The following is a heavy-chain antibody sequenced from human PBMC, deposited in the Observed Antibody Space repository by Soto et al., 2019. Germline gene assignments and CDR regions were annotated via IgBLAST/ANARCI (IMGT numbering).Heavy chain of an antibody. Sequence: SETLSLTCTVSGGSISSSSYYWGWIRQPPGKGLEWIGSIYYSGSTYYNPSLKSRVTISVDTSKNQFSLKLSSVTAADTAVYYCASVLRFLEWLPQYYFDYWGQGTLVTVSS. J-gene: IGHJ4*02. CDR1: GGSISSSSYY. D-gene: IGHD3-3*01. CDR3: ASVLRFLEWLPQYYFDY. V-gene: IGHV4-39*01. CDR2: IYYSGST.